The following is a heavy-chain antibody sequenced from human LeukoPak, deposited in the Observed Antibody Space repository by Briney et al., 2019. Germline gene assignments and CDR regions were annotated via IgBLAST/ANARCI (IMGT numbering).Heavy chain of an antibody. D-gene: IGHD1-26*01. CDR1: GGTFSGYA. CDR3: ARTVGAELFDY. Sequence: ASVRVSCKASGGTFSGYAISWVRQAPGQGLEWMGRIIPILGIANYAQKFQGRVTITANKSTSTGYMELSSLRSEDAAVYYWARTVGAELFDYWGEGTLVTVSS. CDR2: IIPILGIA. J-gene: IGHJ4*02. V-gene: IGHV1-69*04.